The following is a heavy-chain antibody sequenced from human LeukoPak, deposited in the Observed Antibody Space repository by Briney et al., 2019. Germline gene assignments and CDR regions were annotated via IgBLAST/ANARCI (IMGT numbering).Heavy chain of an antibody. V-gene: IGHV3-74*01. D-gene: IGHD1-1*01. CDR1: GFTISGFW. J-gene: IGHJ4*01. Sequence: GGSLRLSCAASGFTISGFWMHWVRQVPGEGLVWVARMNSAGTTINYADSVKGRPTISRDNVRNTLHLQMNNLSLEDTAVYFCIREVQVRASASLGLWGRGTLVTVS. CDR2: MNSAGTTI. CDR3: IREVQVRASASLGL.